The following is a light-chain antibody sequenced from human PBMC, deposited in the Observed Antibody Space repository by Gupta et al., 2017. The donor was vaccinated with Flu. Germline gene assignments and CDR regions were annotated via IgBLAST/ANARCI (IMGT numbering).Light chain of an antibody. CDR2: DDS. V-gene: IGLV3-21*02. CDR1: NIGSKS. Sequence: SYVLTQPPSVSVAPGQTARITCGGNNIGSKSVHWYQQKPGQAPVLFVYDDSDRPSGIPERFSGSNSGNTATLTISRVEAGDEADYYCQVWDSSSDHLYVFGTGTKVTVL. J-gene: IGLJ1*01. CDR3: QVWDSSSDHLYV.